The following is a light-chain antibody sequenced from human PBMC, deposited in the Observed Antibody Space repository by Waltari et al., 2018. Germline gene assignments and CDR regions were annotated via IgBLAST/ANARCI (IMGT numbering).Light chain of an antibody. Sequence: DIVMTQSPDSLAVSLGERATINCKSSQSVLYSSNNKNYLGWYQQKPGQHPKLLIYWASTRESGVPDRFSGSGSGTDFTLTISSLQAEDVAVYYCQQYYSILRTFGQGTRLEIK. V-gene: IGKV4-1*01. J-gene: IGKJ5*01. CDR3: QQYYSILRT. CDR1: QSVLYSSNNKNY. CDR2: WAS.